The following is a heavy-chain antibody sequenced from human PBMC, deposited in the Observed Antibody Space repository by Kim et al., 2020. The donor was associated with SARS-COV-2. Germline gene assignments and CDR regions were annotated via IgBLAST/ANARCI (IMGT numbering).Heavy chain of an antibody. J-gene: IGHJ5*02. CDR3: ARNGWDRRGSSWDNWFDP. CDR1: GYTFTSYA. Sequence: ASVKVSCKASGYTFTSYAMNWVRQAPGQGLEWMGWINTNTGNPTYAQGFTGRFVFSLDTSVSTAYLQISSLKAEDTAVYYCARNGWDRRGSSWDNWFDPWGQGTLVTVSS. CDR2: INTNTGNP. V-gene: IGHV7-4-1*02. D-gene: IGHD6-13*01.